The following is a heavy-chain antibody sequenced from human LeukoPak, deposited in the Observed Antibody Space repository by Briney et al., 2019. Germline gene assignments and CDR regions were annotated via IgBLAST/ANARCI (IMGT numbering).Heavy chain of an antibody. D-gene: IGHD6-6*01. Sequence: VGPLRLSCAASGVTFRNHWIHWGRHTPEERLWWGSRISSDGSSTTYADSVKGRFTISRDNAKNTLYLQMNNLRAEDTAMYYCARDQRVTGRPDIDYWGQGTLVIVSS. CDR3: ARDQRVTGRPDIDY. CDR1: GVTFRNHW. CDR2: ISSDGSST. V-gene: IGHV3-74*03. J-gene: IGHJ4*02.